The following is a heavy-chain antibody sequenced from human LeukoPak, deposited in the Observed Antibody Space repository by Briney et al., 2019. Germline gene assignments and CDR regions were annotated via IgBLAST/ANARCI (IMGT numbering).Heavy chain of an antibody. J-gene: IGHJ3*02. V-gene: IGHV3-21*01. D-gene: IGHD1-14*01. Sequence: GGSLRLSCAASGFTFSSYSMNWVRQAPGKGLEWVSSISSSSSYIYYADSVKGRFTISRDNAKNSLYLQMNSLRAEDTAVYYCARDWRTNPFIEQGDAFDIWGQGTMVTVSS. CDR2: ISSSSSYI. CDR1: GFTFSSYS. CDR3: ARDWRTNPFIEQGDAFDI.